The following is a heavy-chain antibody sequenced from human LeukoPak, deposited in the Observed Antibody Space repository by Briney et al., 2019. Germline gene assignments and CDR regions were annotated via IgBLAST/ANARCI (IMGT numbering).Heavy chain of an antibody. Sequence: QAGGSLRLSCAASGFTFDDYAMHWVRQAPGKGLEWVSGISCNSGSIGYADSVKGRFTISRDNAKNSLYLQMNSLRAEDTALYYCAKDQDYYYYYGMNVWGQGTTVTVSS. V-gene: IGHV3-9*01. CDR2: ISCNSGSI. J-gene: IGHJ6*02. CDR1: GFTFDDYA. CDR3: AKDQDYYYYYGMNV.